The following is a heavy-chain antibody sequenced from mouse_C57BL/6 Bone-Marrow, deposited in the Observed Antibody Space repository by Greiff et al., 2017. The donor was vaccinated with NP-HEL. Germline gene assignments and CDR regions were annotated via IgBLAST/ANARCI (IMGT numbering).Heavy chain of an antibody. CDR1: GFNIKDDY. J-gene: IGHJ1*03. D-gene: IGHD3-2*02. CDR2: IDPENGDT. Sequence: EVQLQQSGAELVRPGASVKLSCTASGFNIKDDYMHWVKQRPEQGLEWIGWIDPENGDTEYASKFKGKATLTADTSSNTAYLQLSSLTSEDAAVYYCTTGTDQADDWGTGTTVTVSS. CDR3: TTGTDQADD. V-gene: IGHV14-4*01.